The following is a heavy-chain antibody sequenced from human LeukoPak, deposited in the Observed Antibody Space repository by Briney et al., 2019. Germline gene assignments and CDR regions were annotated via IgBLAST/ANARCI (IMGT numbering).Heavy chain of an antibody. CDR2: ISGSGGST. D-gene: IGHD1-1*01. V-gene: IGHV3-23*01. Sequence: GGSLRLSCAASGFTFSSYAMSWVRQAPGKGLEWVPAISGSGGSTYYADSVKGRFTISRDNSKNTLYLQMNSLRAEDTAVYYCAKDGATGTWVYYYYGMDVWAKGPRSPSPQ. J-gene: IGHJ6*04. CDR3: AKDGATGTWVYYYYGMDV. CDR1: GFTFSSYA.